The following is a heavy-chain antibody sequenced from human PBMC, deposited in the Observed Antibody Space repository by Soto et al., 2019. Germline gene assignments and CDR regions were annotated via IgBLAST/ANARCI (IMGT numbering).Heavy chain of an antibody. CDR2: IDSDGSST. J-gene: IGHJ6*02. CDR1: GFTFGSYW. V-gene: IGHV3-74*01. CDR3: ARGRPYGMDV. Sequence: GSLRLSGAASGFTFGSYWMNWVRQAPGKGLVWVSRIDSDGSSTTYADSVKGRFTTSRDNAKNTLYLQMSSLRVEDTAVYYCARGRPYGMDVWGQGTTVTVSS.